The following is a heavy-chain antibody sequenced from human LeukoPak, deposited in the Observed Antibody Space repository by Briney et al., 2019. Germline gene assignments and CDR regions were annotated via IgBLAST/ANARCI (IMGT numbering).Heavy chain of an antibody. D-gene: IGHD3-10*01. CDR2: IPYDGSNK. CDR1: GFTLSSYA. CDR3: AKSGGKVRGVITSHLDY. J-gene: IGHJ4*02. V-gene: IGHV3-30-3*02. Sequence: GRSLRLSCAASGFTLSSYAMHWVRQAPGKGLEWVAVIPYDGSNKYYADSVKGLFTISRDNAKNTLYLQMNSLRAEDTAVYSCAKSGGKVRGVITSHLDYWGQGTLVTVSS.